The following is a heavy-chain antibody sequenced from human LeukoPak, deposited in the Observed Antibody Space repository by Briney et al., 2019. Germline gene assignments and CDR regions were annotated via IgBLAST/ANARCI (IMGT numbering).Heavy chain of an antibody. CDR1: GFTVSSNY. J-gene: IGHJ4*02. Sequence: AGGSLTLSCAASGFTVSSNYMSWVRQAPGKGLEWVSVIYSGGSTYYADSVKGRFTISRDNSKNTLYLQMNSLRAEDTAVYYCARAAEQWLLTFDYWGQGTLVTVSS. D-gene: IGHD6-19*01. CDR2: IYSGGST. CDR3: ARAAEQWLLTFDY. V-gene: IGHV3-53*01.